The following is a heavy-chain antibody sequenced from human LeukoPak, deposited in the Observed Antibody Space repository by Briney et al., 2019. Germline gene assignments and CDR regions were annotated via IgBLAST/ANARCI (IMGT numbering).Heavy chain of an antibody. V-gene: IGHV3-30-3*01. Sequence: GGSLRLSCAASGFTFSSYAMHWVRQAPGKGLEWVAVISYDGSNKYYADSVKGRFTISRDNSKNTLYLQVNSLRAEDTAVYYCASNVDTAMVSWVADYWGQGTLVTVSS. CDR3: ASNVDTAMVSWVADY. CDR2: ISYDGSNK. D-gene: IGHD5-18*01. CDR1: GFTFSSYA. J-gene: IGHJ4*02.